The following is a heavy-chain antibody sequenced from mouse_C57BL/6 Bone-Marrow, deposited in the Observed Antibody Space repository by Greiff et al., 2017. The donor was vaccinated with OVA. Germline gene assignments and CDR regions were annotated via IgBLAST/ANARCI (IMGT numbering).Heavy chain of an antibody. CDR1: GYTFTSYW. V-gene: IGHV1-69*01. CDR2: IDPSDSYT. Sequence: VKLQQPGAELVMPGASVKLSCKASGYTFTSYWMHWVKQRPGQGLEWIGEIDPSDSYTNYNQKFKGKSTLTVDKSSSTAYMQLSSLTSEDSAVYYCARSYDGYPYYYAMDYWGQGTSVTVSS. J-gene: IGHJ4*01. CDR3: ARSYDGYPYYYAMDY. D-gene: IGHD2-3*01.